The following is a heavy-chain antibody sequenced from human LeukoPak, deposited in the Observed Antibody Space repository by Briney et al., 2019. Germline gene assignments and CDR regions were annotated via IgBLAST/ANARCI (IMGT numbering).Heavy chain of an antibody. D-gene: IGHD3-3*01. CDR1: DDSISSSTYY. J-gene: IGHJ3*02. CDR3: ARDSANYDFWSGYQPPAPLDAFDI. V-gene: IGHV4-39*07. Sequence: SDTLSLTCIISDDSISSSTYYWGWTRQPPGKGLEWIGTLYYSGSTYYNPSLKSRVTISVDTSKNQFSLKLSSVTAADTAVYYCARDSANYDFWSGYQPPAPLDAFDIWGQGTMVTVSS. CDR2: LYYSGST.